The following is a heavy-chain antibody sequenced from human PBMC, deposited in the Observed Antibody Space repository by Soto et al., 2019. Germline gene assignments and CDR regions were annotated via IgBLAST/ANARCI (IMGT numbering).Heavy chain of an antibody. V-gene: IGHV3-30-3*01. J-gene: IGHJ1*01. Sequence: GGSLGLSCAASGVTFSSYAMHCVRQAPGKGLEWVAVISYDGSNKYYADSVKGRFTISRDNSKNTLYLQMNSLRAEDTAVYYCAKVGNWVYDFWSGQNWLAFWAQRSLVPVSS. CDR2: ISYDGSNK. D-gene: IGHD3-3*01. CDR1: GVTFSSYA. CDR3: AKVGNWVYDFWSGQNWLAF.